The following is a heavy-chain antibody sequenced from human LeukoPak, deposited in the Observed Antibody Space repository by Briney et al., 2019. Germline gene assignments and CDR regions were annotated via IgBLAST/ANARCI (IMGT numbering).Heavy chain of an antibody. CDR2: IYSGGST. D-gene: IGHD5/OR15-5a*01. Sequence: GGSLRLSCAASGFTDSSYYMSWVRQAPGKGLEWVSVIYSGGSTYYADSVTGRFTISRDNSKNTLYLQMNSLRADDTAVYYCARQVYGRHFDYWGQGTLVTVSS. V-gene: IGHV3-53*01. CDR1: GFTDSSYY. CDR3: ARQVYGRHFDY. J-gene: IGHJ4*02.